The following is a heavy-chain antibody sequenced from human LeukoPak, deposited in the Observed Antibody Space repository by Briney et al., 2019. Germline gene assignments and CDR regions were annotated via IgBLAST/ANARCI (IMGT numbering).Heavy chain of an antibody. V-gene: IGHV1-3*01. D-gene: IGHD4-17*01. Sequence: ASVKVSCKASGYTFTSYAMHWVRQAPGQRLEWMGWINAGNGNTKYSQKFQGRVTITADESTSTAYMELSSLRSEDTAVYYCAREVGARPTVRVDYYFDYWGQGTLVTVSP. J-gene: IGHJ4*02. CDR2: INAGNGNT. CDR1: GYTFTSYA. CDR3: AREVGARPTVRVDYYFDY.